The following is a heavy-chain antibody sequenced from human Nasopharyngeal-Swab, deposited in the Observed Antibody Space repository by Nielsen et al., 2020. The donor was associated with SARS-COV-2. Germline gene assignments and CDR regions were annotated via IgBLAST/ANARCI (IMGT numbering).Heavy chain of an antibody. CDR2: ISYSGST. CDR3: ATTAGY. V-gene: IGHV4-39*01. Sequence: SETLSLTCTVSGGSLSTSHFYWGWIRQPPGKGLEWIGTISYSGSTYYNPSLTSRVTISVDTSKNQFSLKLSSVTATDTAVYYCATTAGYWGQGTLVTVSS. J-gene: IGHJ4*02. CDR1: GGSLSTSHFY.